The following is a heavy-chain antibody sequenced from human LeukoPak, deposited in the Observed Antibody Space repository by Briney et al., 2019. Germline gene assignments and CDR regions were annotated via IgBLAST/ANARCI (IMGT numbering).Heavy chain of an antibody. CDR3: ARSYRITMARGNKAFDI. V-gene: IGHV4-34*01. CDR2: INHSGST. CDR1: GGSFSGYY. Sequence: SETLSLSCAVYGGSFSGYYWSWIRQPPGKGLEWIGEINHSGSTNYNPSLKSRVTISVDTSKNQFSLKLSSVTAADTAVSYCARSYRITMARGNKAFDIWGQGTMVTVSS. J-gene: IGHJ3*02. D-gene: IGHD3-10*01.